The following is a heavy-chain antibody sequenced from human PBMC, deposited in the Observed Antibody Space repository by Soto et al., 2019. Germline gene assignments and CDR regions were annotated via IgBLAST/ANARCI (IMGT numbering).Heavy chain of an antibody. D-gene: IGHD6-19*01. J-gene: IGHJ4*02. V-gene: IGHV1-69*13. Sequence: SVKVSCKASGGTFSSYAISWVRQAPGQGLEWMGGIIPIFGTANYAQKFQGRVTITADESTSTAYMELSSLRSEDTAVYYCARGYSSGWFRYYFDYWGQGTLVTVSS. CDR2: IIPIFGTA. CDR1: GGTFSSYA. CDR3: ARGYSSGWFRYYFDY.